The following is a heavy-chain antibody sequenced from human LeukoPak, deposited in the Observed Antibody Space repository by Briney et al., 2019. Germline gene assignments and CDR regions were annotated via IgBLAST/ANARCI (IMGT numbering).Heavy chain of an antibody. D-gene: IGHD6-13*01. Sequence: GGSLRLSCAASGFTFSSYAMSWVRQAPGKGLEWVSAISGSGGSTYYADSVKGRFTISRDNSENKLYLQMNSLRAEDTAVYYCARGVAQQLVRWFDYWGQGTLVTVSS. CDR3: ARGVAQQLVRWFDY. CDR1: GFTFSSYA. CDR2: ISGSGGST. V-gene: IGHV3-23*01. J-gene: IGHJ4*02.